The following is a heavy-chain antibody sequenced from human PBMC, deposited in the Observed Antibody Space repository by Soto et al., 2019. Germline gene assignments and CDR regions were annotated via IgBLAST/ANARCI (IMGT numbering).Heavy chain of an antibody. V-gene: IGHV1-18*01. CDR3: AIYPGSGYYYYYMSV. D-gene: IGHD3-10*01. CDR2: ISAYNGNT. CDR1: GYTFTSYG. Sequence: GASVKVSCKASGYTFTSYGISWVRQAPGQGLEWMGWISAYNGNTNYAQKLQGRVTMTTDTSTSTAYMELRSLRSDDTAVYYCAIYPGSGYYYYYMSVRGKGTTVTVSS. J-gene: IGHJ6*03.